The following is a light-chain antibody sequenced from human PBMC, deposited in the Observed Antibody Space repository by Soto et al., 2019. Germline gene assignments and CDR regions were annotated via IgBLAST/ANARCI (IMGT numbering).Light chain of an antibody. CDR1: SSNIGSNT. V-gene: IGLV1-44*01. Sequence: QAVVTQPPSASGTPGQRVTISCSGSSSNIGSNTVNWYQQLPGTAPKLLMFGNDQRPSGVPDRFSGSKSGTSASLAISGLQSEDEADYYCAAWDDSLNGRVFGGGTKLTVL. J-gene: IGLJ2*01. CDR2: GND. CDR3: AAWDDSLNGRV.